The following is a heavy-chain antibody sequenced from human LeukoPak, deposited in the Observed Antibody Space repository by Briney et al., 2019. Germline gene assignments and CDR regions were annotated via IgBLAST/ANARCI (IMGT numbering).Heavy chain of an antibody. J-gene: IGHJ6*03. V-gene: IGHV1-2*02. Sequence: ASVKVSCTASGYTFTGYYMHWVRQAPGQGLEWMGWTNPNSGGTNYAQKFQGRVTMTRDTSISTAYMELSRLRSDDTAVYYCARGSYDFWSGYYYYYYMDVWGKGTTVTVSS. D-gene: IGHD3-3*01. CDR2: TNPNSGGT. CDR1: GYTFTGYY. CDR3: ARGSYDFWSGYYYYYYMDV.